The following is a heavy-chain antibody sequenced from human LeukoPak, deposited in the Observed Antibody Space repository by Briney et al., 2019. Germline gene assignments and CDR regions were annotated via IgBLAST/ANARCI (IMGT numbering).Heavy chain of an antibody. J-gene: IGHJ4*02. Sequence: GGSLRLSWAASGFTFSSYAMSWVRQAPGKGLEWVSAISGSGGSTYYADSVKGRFTISRDNSKNTLYLQMNSLRAEDTAVYYCAKDLTMIVVAIFDYWGQGTLVTVSS. CDR3: AKDLTMIVVAIFDY. CDR2: ISGSGGST. D-gene: IGHD3-22*01. CDR1: GFTFSSYA. V-gene: IGHV3-23*01.